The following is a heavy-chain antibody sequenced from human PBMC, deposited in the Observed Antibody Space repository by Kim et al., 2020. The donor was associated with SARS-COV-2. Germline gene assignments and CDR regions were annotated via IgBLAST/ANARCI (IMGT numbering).Heavy chain of an antibody. Sequence: GGSLRLSCAASGFTFSSYLMSWVCQAPGKGLEWLANIKQDGSEKYYVDSVKGRFTISRDNAKNSLYLQINSLRAEDTAVYYCARELFLFQPLWAIVVVTGPGAFDIWGQGTMVTVSS. CDR2: IKQDGSEK. J-gene: IGHJ3*02. V-gene: IGHV3-7*03. CDR1: GFTFSSYL. CDR3: ARELFLFQPLWAIVVVTGPGAFDI. D-gene: IGHD2-21*02.